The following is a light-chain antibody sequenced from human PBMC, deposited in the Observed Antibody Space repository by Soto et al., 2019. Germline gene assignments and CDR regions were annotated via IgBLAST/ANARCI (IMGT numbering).Light chain of an antibody. CDR1: QTVNNN. CDR3: QQYNNWPQT. V-gene: IGKV3-15*01. Sequence: IVMTQTPATLSVSPGEGATLSCRASQTVNNNVAWYQLKDGQVPRLLIYGASTRATDIPARFSGSGSGTEFTLTISSLQSEDFAEYHCQQYNNWPQTFGQRTMVDIK. CDR2: GAS. J-gene: IGKJ1*01.